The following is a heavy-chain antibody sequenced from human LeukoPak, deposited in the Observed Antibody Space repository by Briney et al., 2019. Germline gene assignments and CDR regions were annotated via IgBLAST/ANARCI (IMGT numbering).Heavy chain of an antibody. CDR2: IIPIFGTA. D-gene: IGHD3-22*01. CDR3: ARGRPDETYYYDSSGYYYFDY. J-gene: IGHJ4*02. V-gene: IGHV1-69*13. CDR1: GGTFSSYA. Sequence: ASVKVSCKASGGTFSSYAISWVRQAPGQGLEWMGGIIPIFGTANYAQKFQGRVTITADESTSTAYMELSSLRSEDTAVYYCARGRPDETYYYDSSGYYYFDYWGQGTLVTVSS.